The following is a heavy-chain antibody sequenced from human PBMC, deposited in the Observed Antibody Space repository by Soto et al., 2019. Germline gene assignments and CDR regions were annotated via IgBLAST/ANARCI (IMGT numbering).Heavy chain of an antibody. CDR1: GYTFTSYG. CDR3: AREYYHGSGGAY. V-gene: IGHV1-18*01. J-gene: IGHJ4*02. CDR2: ISAYNGNT. Sequence: QVQLVQSGAEVKKPGASVKVSCKASGYTFTSYGISWVRQAPGQGLEWMGWISAYNGNTNYAQKLQGRVTMTTDTSQSTAYMAAGSLSSEDPVVDYCAREYYHGSGGAYWGQGTLVTVSS. D-gene: IGHD3-10*01.